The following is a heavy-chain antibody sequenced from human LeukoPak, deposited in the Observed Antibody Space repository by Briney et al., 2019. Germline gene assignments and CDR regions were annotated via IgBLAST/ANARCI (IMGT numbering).Heavy chain of an antibody. D-gene: IGHD5-18*01. Sequence: PSETLSLTCTVSGGSISSYYWSWIRQPPGKGLEWIGYIYYSGSTNYNPSLKSRVTISVDTSKNQFSLKLSSVTAADTAVYYCAIDTFRHGYSYGYDYDYGMYVWGQGTTVTVSS. CDR1: GGSISSYY. V-gene: IGHV4-59*01. CDR2: IYYSGST. CDR3: AIDTFRHGYSYGYDYDYGMYV. J-gene: IGHJ6*02.